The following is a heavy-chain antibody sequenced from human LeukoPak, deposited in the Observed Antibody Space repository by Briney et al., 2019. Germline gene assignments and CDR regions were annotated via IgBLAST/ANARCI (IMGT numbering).Heavy chain of an antibody. D-gene: IGHD3-10*01. CDR3: ARASMVSYYYYYMDV. J-gene: IGHJ6*03. V-gene: IGHV3-30*04. CDR2: ISYDGSNK. Sequence: GGSLRLSCAASGFTFSSYSMHWVRQAPGKGLEWVAVISYDGSNKYYADSVKGRFTISRDNSKNPLYLQMNSLRAENTAVYYCARASMVSYYYYYMDVWGKGTTVTVSS. CDR1: GFTFSSYS.